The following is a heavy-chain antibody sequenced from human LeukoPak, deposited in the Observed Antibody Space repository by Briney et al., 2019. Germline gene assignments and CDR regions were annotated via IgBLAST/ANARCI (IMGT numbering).Heavy chain of an antibody. J-gene: IGHJ4*02. V-gene: IGHV3-74*01. D-gene: IGHD2-2*01. CDR2: INTDGSGT. CDR3: TRDLRYCTSTSCYDPYFDH. Sequence: GGSLRLSCAASGFTFSNYWMHWVRQAPGKGLVWVSRINTDGSGTSYADSVKGRFTISRDNAKNTLYLQMNSLRAEDTAVCYCTRDLRYCTSTSCYDPYFDHWGQGTLVTVSS. CDR1: GFTFSNYW.